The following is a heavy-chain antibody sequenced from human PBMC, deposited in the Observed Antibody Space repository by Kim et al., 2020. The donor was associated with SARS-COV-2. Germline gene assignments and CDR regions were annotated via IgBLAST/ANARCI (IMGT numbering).Heavy chain of an antibody. CDR2: IIPIFGTA. CDR3: ARESGRGYSGYGYY. V-gene: IGHV1-69*06. Sequence: SVKVSCKASGGTFSSYAISWVRQAPGQGLEWMGGIIPIFGTANYAQKFQGRVTITADKSTSTAYMELSSLRSEDTAVYYCARESGRGYSGYGYYWGQGTLVTVSS. D-gene: IGHD5-12*01. CDR1: GGTFSSYA. J-gene: IGHJ4*02.